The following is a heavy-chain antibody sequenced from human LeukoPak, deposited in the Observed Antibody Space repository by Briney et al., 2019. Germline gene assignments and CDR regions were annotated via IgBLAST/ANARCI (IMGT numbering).Heavy chain of an antibody. V-gene: IGHV3-30-3*01. CDR1: GFTFSSYA. J-gene: IGHJ4*02. Sequence: GGSLRLSCAASGFTFSSYAMHWVRQAPGKGLEWVAVISYDGSNKYYADSVKGRFTISRDNSKNTLYLQMNSLRAEDTAVYYCARGWLGYCSSTSCNEPPPYWGQGTLVTVSS. CDR3: ARGWLGYCSSTSCNEPPPY. D-gene: IGHD2-2*01. CDR2: ISYDGSNK.